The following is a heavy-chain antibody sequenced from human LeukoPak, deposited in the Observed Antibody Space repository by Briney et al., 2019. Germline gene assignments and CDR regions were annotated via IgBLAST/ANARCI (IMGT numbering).Heavy chain of an antibody. J-gene: IGHJ4*02. CDR1: GFTFSSYA. V-gene: IGHV3-30-3*01. D-gene: IGHD5-18*01. CDR2: ISYDGSNK. CDR3: AITAMGSYYFDY. Sequence: PGGSLRLSCAASGFTFSSYAMHWVRQAPGKGLEWVAVISYDGSNKYYADSVKGRFTISRDNSKNTLYLQMNSLRAEDTAVYYCAITAMGSYYFDYWGQGTLVTVSS.